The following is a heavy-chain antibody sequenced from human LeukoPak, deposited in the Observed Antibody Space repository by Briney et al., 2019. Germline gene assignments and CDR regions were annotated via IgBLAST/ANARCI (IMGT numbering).Heavy chain of an antibody. Sequence: GGSLRLSCAASGFTFSSYGMHWVRQAPGMGLEWVAVIWYDGSNKYYADSVKGRSTISRDNSKNTLYLQMNSLRAEDTAVYYCARDRGYCSSTSCYSNWFDPWGQGTLVTVSS. V-gene: IGHV3-33*01. CDR2: IWYDGSNK. D-gene: IGHD2-2*03. CDR3: ARDRGYCSSTSCYSNWFDP. J-gene: IGHJ5*02. CDR1: GFTFSSYG.